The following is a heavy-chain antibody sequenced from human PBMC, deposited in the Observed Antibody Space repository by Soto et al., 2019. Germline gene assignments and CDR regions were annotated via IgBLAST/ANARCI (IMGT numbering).Heavy chain of an antibody. Sequence: QVQLVQSGAEVKKPGASVKVSCKASGYTFTSYDINWVRQATGQGLEWMGWMNPNSGNTGYAQKFQGRVTMTRNTSISTAYMELSSLRSEDTAVYYRARAHYYDSSGYYPNFDYWGQGTLVTVSS. V-gene: IGHV1-8*01. CDR3: ARAHYYDSSGYYPNFDY. CDR1: GYTFTSYD. CDR2: MNPNSGNT. D-gene: IGHD3-22*01. J-gene: IGHJ4*02.